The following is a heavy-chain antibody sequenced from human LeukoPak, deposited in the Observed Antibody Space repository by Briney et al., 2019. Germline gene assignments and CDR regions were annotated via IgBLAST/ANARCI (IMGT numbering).Heavy chain of an antibody. CDR2: LFYSGST. V-gene: IGHV4-59*01. CDR1: GGSISSYY. CDR3: ARLPYGSGTDYYYYYGMDV. D-gene: IGHD3-10*01. Sequence: SETLSLTCTVSGGSISSYYWSWIRQPPGKGLEWIAYLFYSGSTDYNPSLESRVTISVDTSKNQFSLKLRSVTAADTAVYYCARLPYGSGTDYYYYYGMDVWGQGTTVTVSS. J-gene: IGHJ6*02.